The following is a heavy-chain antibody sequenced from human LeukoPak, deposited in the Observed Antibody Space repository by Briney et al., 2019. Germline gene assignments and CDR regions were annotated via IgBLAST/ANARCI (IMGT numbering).Heavy chain of an antibody. J-gene: IGHJ3*02. Sequence: GGSLRLSCAASGFTVSSKYMSWVRQAPGKGLEWVGRIKSKTDGGTTDFTAPVRGRFAISRDDSRNTLSLQMNSLKTEDTAVYYCTTDLMDIWGQGTMVTVSS. V-gene: IGHV3-15*01. CDR2: IKSKTDGGTT. CDR1: GFTVSSKY. CDR3: TTDLMDI.